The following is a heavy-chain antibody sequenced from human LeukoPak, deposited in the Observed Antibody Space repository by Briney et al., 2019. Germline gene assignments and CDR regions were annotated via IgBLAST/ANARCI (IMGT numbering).Heavy chain of an antibody. J-gene: IGHJ4*02. D-gene: IGHD1-7*01. V-gene: IGHV3-74*01. Sequence: GGSLRLSCAASGFNFSNYWMHWVSQAPGKGLVWVSRINSDGRTTGYADSVKGRFTISRDNAKNTLYLQMNSLRAEDTAVYYCPRVELSAADFDHWGQGTLVTVSS. CDR1: GFNFSNYW. CDR2: INSDGRTT. CDR3: PRVELSAADFDH.